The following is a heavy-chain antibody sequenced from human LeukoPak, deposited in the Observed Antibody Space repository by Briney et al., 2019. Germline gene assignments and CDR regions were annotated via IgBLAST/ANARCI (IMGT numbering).Heavy chain of an antibody. V-gene: IGHV4-39*07. J-gene: IGHJ4*02. CDR3: ARGGVCSTSCSPDY. CDR2: VFYNGAT. Sequence: SETLSLTCIVSGGSISSSIYYWAWVRQPPGKGLEWIGTVFYNGATQYSPSLRSRVTISIDTSTNQFSLKLTSVTAADTALYYCARGGVCSTSCSPDYWGQGTLVTVSS. D-gene: IGHD2-2*01. CDR1: GGSISSSIYY.